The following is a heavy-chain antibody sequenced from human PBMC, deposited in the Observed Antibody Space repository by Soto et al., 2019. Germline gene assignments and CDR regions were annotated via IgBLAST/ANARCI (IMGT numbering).Heavy chain of an antibody. D-gene: IGHD6-13*01. CDR2: ISGSGGST. CDR1: GFTFSSYA. V-gene: IGHV3-23*01. J-gene: IGHJ4*02. CDR3: AKRLRSCWDLDY. Sequence: EVQLLESGGGLVQPGGSLRLSCAASGFTFSSYAMSWVRQAPGKGLEWVSAISGSGGSTYYADSVKGRFTISSDNSKNTLYLQMNSLRAEDTAVYYCAKRLRSCWDLDYWGQGTLVTVSS.